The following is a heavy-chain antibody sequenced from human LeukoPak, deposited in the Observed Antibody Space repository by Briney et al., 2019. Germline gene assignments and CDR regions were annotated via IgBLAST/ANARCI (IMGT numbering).Heavy chain of an antibody. CDR3: ARDGCGGSCFHYYYYYMDV. V-gene: IGHV4-61*02. Sequence: SETLSLTCTVSSASISSSNYYWSWIRQPAGKGLEWIGRISTIGSTHYNPSLNRRVTISIDTSKNQFSLKLSSVTAADTAVYYCARDGCGGSCFHYYYYYMDVWGKGTTVTISS. J-gene: IGHJ6*03. CDR1: SASISSSNYY. CDR2: ISTIGST. D-gene: IGHD2-15*01.